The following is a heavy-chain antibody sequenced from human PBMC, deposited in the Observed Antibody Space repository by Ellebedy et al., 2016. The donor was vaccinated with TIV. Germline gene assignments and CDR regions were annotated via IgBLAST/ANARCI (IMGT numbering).Heavy chain of an antibody. J-gene: IGHJ6*02. Sequence: AASVKVSCKISGYSFTELCMHWVRQAPGKGLEWMGSFDREDGETIYSQKFQGRLTMTRDTSTSTAYMDLRSLTSDDTAIDYCVRGSSRASAGMDVWGQGTTVTVSS. D-gene: IGHD6-6*01. CDR2: FDREDGET. V-gene: IGHV1-24*01. CDR3: VRGSSRASAGMDV. CDR1: GYSFTELC.